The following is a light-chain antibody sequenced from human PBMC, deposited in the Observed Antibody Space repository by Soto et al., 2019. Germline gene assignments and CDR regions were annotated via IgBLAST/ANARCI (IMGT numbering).Light chain of an antibody. CDR2: AAS. V-gene: IGKV1-39*01. J-gene: IGKJ4*01. CDR3: HQSYSIVFT. Sequence: DIQMTQSPSYLSASVGDRVTITCRASQSISSYLNWYQQQPGKAPNLLIYAASSLQSGVPSRFSGSGSGTEFTLTISSLQPEDFATYYCHQSYSIVFTFGGGTKVEIK. CDR1: QSISSY.